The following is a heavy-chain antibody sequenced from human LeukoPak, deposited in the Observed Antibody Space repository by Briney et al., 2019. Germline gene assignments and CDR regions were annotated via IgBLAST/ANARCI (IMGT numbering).Heavy chain of an antibody. V-gene: IGHV4-38-2*02. Sequence: SETLSLTCTVSGYSISSGYYWGWIRQPPGKGLEWIGSIYYSGSTYYNPSLKSRVTISVDTSKNQFSLKLSSVTAADTAVYYCARAPGAALDWGQGTLVTVSS. CDR3: ARAPGAALD. J-gene: IGHJ4*02. CDR1: GYSISSGYY. D-gene: IGHD2-15*01. CDR2: IYYSGST.